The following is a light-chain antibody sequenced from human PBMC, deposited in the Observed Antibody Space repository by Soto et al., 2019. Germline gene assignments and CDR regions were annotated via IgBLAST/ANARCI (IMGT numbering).Light chain of an antibody. Sequence: IQWTHAPSSWSALVVDRVTITFRSSQTFSSWLAWYQPKPGKAPRLLISGASSLQSGVPSMFRGSYSGTDFTLTINSLQAEDFATYYCQQSYSNPLTVGRGTKVDIK. CDR1: QTFSSW. J-gene: IGKJ4*01. CDR3: QQSYSNPLT. V-gene: IGKV1-39*01. CDR2: GAS.